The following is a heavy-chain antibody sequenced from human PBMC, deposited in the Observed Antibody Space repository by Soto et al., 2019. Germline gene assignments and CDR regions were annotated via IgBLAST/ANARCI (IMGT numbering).Heavy chain of an antibody. CDR3: ERSVFP. CDR1: GGSISSGGYY. J-gene: IGHJ5*02. V-gene: IGHV4-31*03. Sequence: QVQLQESGPGLVKPSQTLSLTCTVSGGSISSGGYYWSWIRQHPGKGMEWIGYIYYSGSTYYNPSRKSRGTISVDTSKNLFSLKLTSVTGADTAVYYCERSVFPWGQGTLVTVSS. CDR2: IYYSGST.